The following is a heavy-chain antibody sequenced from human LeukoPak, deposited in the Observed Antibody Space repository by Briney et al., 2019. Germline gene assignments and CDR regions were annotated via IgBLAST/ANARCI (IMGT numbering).Heavy chain of an antibody. J-gene: IGHJ5*02. CDR2: VYSGGTT. V-gene: IGHV3-53*01. CDR1: GFTVRSNY. D-gene: IGHD6-13*01. Sequence: GGSLRHSCVASGFTVRSNYMSWVRQAPGRGLEWVSVVYSGGTTYYADSVKGRFTISRDNSKNTLYLQMNSLRAEDTAVYYCARVKVAVAGIGWFDPWGQGSLVTASS. CDR3: ARVKVAVAGIGWFDP.